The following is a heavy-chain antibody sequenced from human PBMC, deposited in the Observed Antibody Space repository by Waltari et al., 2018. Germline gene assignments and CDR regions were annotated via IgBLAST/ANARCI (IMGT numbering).Heavy chain of an antibody. CDR2: IYPGDSDT. CDR3: ARPDRVGSSGMTN. CDR1: GDEFSIYY. D-gene: IGHD6-19*01. J-gene: IGHJ4*02. V-gene: IGHV5-51*01. Sequence: AQLVQSAAEVKKPGASMRLSCKASGDEFSIYYMHWVRQMPGKGLEWMGIIYPGDSDTRYSPSVQGQVTISADKSISTAYLQWSSLKASDTAMYYCARPDRVGSSGMTNWGQGTLVTVSS.